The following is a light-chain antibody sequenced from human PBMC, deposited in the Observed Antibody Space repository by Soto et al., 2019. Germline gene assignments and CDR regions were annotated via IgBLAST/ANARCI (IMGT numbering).Light chain of an antibody. J-gene: IGKJ4*01. Sequence: EIVLTQFPCTLSLSPRERATLSCRASQSVSSSYLAWYQQKPGQAPRLLIYGASSRATGIPDRFSGSGSGTEFTLTISSLQSEDFAVYYCQLYGSSPLTFGGGTKVDIK. CDR3: QLYGSSPLT. CDR2: GAS. CDR1: QSVSSSY. V-gene: IGKV3-20*01.